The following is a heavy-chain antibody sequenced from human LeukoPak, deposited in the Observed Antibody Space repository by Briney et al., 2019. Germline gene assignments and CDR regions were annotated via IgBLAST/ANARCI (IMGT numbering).Heavy chain of an antibody. CDR1: GYTFTSYG. CDR3: ARDHGDYDSSGYSSRYFQH. V-gene: IGHV1-18*01. CDR2: ISAYNGNT. Sequence: ASVKVSCKASGYTFTSYGISWVRQAPGQGLEWMGWISAYNGNTNYAQKLQGRVTMTTDTSTSTAYMELRSLRSDDTAVYYCARDHGDYDSSGYSSRYFQHWGQGTLVTVSS. D-gene: IGHD3-22*01. J-gene: IGHJ1*01.